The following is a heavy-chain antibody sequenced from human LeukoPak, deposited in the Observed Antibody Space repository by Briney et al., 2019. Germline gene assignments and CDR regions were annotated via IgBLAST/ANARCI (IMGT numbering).Heavy chain of an antibody. Sequence: PGGSLRLSCAASGFTLRTYWMHCVRQAPGQGLVWVSRIKYDETVTNYADSVKGRFTISRDNAKNTLYLKMNSLTVEDTAVYYCATYRGYPIDDWGQGTLVTVSS. J-gene: IGHJ4*02. CDR1: GFTLRTYW. CDR2: IKYDETVT. CDR3: ATYRGYPIDD. V-gene: IGHV3-74*01. D-gene: IGHD2-15*01.